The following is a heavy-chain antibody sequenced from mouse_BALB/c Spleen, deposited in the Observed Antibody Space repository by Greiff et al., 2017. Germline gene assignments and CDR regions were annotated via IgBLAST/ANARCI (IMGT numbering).Heavy chain of an antibody. Sequence: VQLKESGPDLVKPSQSLSLTCTVTGYSITSGYSWHWIRQFPGNKLEWMGYIHYSGSTNYNPSLKSRISITRDTSKNQFFLQLNSVTTEDTATYYCAGRGRQLGLPGAMDYWGQGTSVTVSS. J-gene: IGHJ4*01. CDR3: AGRGRQLGLPGAMDY. CDR2: IHYSGST. CDR1: GYSITSGYS. D-gene: IGHD3-2*01. V-gene: IGHV3-1*02.